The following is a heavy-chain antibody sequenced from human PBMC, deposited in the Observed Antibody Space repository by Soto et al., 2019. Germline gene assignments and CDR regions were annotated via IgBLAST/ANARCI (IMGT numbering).Heavy chain of an antibody. CDR2: IIPIFGTA. CDR3: ARDLLIVWNYGMDV. J-gene: IGHJ6*02. CDR1: GGTFSSYA. D-gene: IGHD3-16*02. V-gene: IGHV1-69*13. Sequence: SVRVSCKXSGGTFSSYAISWVRQAPGQGLEWMGGIIPIFGTANYAQKFQGRVTITADESTSTAYMELSSLRSEDTAVYYCARDLLIVWNYGMDVWGQGTTVTVS.